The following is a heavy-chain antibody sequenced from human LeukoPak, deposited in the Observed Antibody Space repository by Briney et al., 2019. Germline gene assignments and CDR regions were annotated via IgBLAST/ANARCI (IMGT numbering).Heavy chain of an antibody. CDR3: AKEWKYYYDSSGLPG. J-gene: IGHJ4*02. V-gene: IGHV3-23*01. Sequence: PGGSLRLSCTASGFTFSSYAMSWVRQAPGKGLEWVSAISGSGGSTYYADSVKGRFTISRDNSKNTLYLQMNSLRAEDTAVYYCAKEWKYYYDSSGLPGWGQGTLVTVSS. CDR2: ISGSGGST. CDR1: GFTFSSYA. D-gene: IGHD3-22*01.